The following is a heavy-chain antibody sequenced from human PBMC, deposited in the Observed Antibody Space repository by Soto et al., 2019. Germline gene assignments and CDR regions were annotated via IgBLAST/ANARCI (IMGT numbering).Heavy chain of an antibody. CDR1: GGSISSSNW. J-gene: IGHJ4*02. D-gene: IGHD3-16*01. CDR2: IYHSGST. Sequence: QVQLQESGPGLVKPSGTLSLTCAVSGGSISSSNWWSWVRQPPGKGLGWIGEIYHSGSTNYNPSLKSRVTISVDKSKNQFSLKLSSVTAADTAVYYCASQPHWSGGGLTPRVDYWGQGTLVTVSS. CDR3: ASQPHWSGGGLTPRVDY. V-gene: IGHV4-4*02.